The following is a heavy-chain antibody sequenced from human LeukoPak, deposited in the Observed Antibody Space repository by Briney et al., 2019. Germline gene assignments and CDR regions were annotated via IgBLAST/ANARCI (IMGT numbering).Heavy chain of an antibody. CDR2: IYYSGST. V-gene: IGHV4-59*01. CDR1: GGSFTGYY. CDR3: ARFTYYDFWSGYSNQGFDY. Sequence: TTSETLSLTCVMYGGSFTGYYWSWIRQPPGKGLEWIGYIYYSGSTNYNPSLKSRVTISVDTSKNQFSLKLSSVTAADTAVYYCARFTYYDFWSGYSNQGFDYWGQGTLVTVSS. J-gene: IGHJ4*02. D-gene: IGHD3-3*01.